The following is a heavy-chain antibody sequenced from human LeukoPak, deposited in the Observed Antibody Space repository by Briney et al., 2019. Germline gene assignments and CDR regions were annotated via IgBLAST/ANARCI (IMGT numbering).Heavy chain of an antibody. Sequence: GGSLRLSCVASGFTFSNDNMNWVRQAPGKGLEWVSSISTTSRYIYYADSMKGRFTISGDNAKNSLYLQMNSLRAEDTAVYYCARGRPEFDYWGQGTLVTVSS. J-gene: IGHJ4*02. V-gene: IGHV3-21*04. CDR3: ARGRPEFDY. CDR1: GFTFSNDN. CDR2: ISTTSRYI. D-gene: IGHD2-15*01.